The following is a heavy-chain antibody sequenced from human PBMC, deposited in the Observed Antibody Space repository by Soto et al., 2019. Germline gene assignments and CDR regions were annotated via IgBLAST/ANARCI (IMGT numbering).Heavy chain of an antibody. J-gene: IGHJ4*02. CDR2: INPTSGGT. CDR3: ARDPDYGDYWGYFFDS. D-gene: IGHD4-17*01. V-gene: IGHV1-2*02. Sequence: QVQLVQSGAEVKKPGASVKVSCKTSGYTFAAYYIHWIRQAPGQGLESMGWINPTSGGTVYAQNFQDRVTMTRDTSISTAYMELRRLNSDDTAVYYCARDPDYGDYWGYFFDSWGQGTPVTVSS. CDR1: GYTFAAYY.